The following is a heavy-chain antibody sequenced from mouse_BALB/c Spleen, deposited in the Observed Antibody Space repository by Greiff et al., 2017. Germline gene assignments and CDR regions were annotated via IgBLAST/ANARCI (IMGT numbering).Heavy chain of an antibody. CDR2: INPSSGYT. J-gene: IGHJ2*01. CDR3: ARCPLIGGYFDY. D-gene: IGHD3-1*01. Sequence: QVQLQQSAAELARPGASVKMSCKASGYTFTSYTMHWVKQRPGQGLEWIGYINPSSGYTEYNQKFKDKTTLTADKSSSTAYMQLSSLTSEDSAVYYCARCPLIGGYFDYWGQGTTLTVSS. V-gene: IGHV1-4*02. CDR1: GYTFTSYT.